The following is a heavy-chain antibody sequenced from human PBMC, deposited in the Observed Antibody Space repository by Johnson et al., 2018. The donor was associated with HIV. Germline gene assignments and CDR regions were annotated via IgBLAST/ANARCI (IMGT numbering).Heavy chain of an antibody. Sequence: QVQLVESGGGVVQPGRSLRLSCAASGFTFSSYAMHWVRQAPGKGLEWVAVIYSGGSTYYADSVKGRFTISRDNSKNTLYLQMNSLRAEDTAVYYCAREKQNYYDSSGYAFDIWGQGTMVTVSS. CDR1: GFTFSSYA. D-gene: IGHD3-22*01. CDR2: IYSGGST. V-gene: IGHV3-NL1*01. J-gene: IGHJ3*02. CDR3: AREKQNYYDSSGYAFDI.